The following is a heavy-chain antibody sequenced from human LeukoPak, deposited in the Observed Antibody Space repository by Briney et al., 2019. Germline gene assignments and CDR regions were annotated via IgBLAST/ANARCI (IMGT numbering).Heavy chain of an antibody. V-gene: IGHV3-74*01. J-gene: IGHJ3*02. Sequence: PGGSLRLSCAASGFTFSSYWMHWVRQAPGKGLVWVSRINSDGSSTSYADSVKGRFTISRDGSKNTLYLEMNSLRAEDTAVYYCARDGLWAGDIRSLAAFDIWGQGTMVTVSS. D-gene: IGHD3/OR15-3a*01. CDR2: INSDGSST. CDR3: ARDGLWAGDIRSLAAFDI. CDR1: GFTFSSYW.